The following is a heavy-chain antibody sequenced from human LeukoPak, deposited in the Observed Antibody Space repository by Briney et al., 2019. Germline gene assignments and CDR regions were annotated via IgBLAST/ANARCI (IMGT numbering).Heavy chain of an antibody. CDR1: GYSFTRYW. Sequence: GESLKISCKSSGYSFTRYWIGWVRQMPGKGLEWMGIIYPGDSDTRYSPSFQGQVTISADKSISTAYLQWSSLKASDTAMYYCARQDCSSTSCQGFDPWGQGTLVTVSS. J-gene: IGHJ5*02. V-gene: IGHV5-51*01. CDR2: IYPGDSDT. D-gene: IGHD2-2*01. CDR3: ARQDCSSTSCQGFDP.